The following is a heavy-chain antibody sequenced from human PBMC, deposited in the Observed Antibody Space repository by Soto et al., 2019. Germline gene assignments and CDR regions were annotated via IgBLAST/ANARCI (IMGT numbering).Heavy chain of an antibody. CDR3: AKGVPGIAVAGTGYFQH. V-gene: IGHV3-23*01. J-gene: IGHJ1*01. D-gene: IGHD6-19*01. Sequence: GESLKISCAASGFTFSSYVMSWVRQAPGKGLEWVSGISGSGDSTYYADSVKGRFTISRDNSKKTVYLQMNSLRAEDTAVYYCAKGVPGIAVAGTGYFQHWGQGTLVTVSS. CDR2: ISGSGDST. CDR1: GFTFSSYV.